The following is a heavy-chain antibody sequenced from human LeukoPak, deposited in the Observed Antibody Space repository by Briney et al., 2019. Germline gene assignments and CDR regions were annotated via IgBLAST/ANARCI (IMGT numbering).Heavy chain of an antibody. J-gene: IGHJ6*02. CDR3: ARKAAGTFLYYYYYGMDV. CDR1: GFAFSSYG. D-gene: IGHD6-13*01. Sequence: GGSLRLSSAASGFAFSSYGTHWVRQAPRKGLEWVAVISYDGSNKYYADSLKGRFTISRDNSKNTLYLQMNSLRAEDTAVYYCARKAAGTFLYYYYYGMDVWGQGTTVTVSS. V-gene: IGHV3-30*03. CDR2: ISYDGSNK.